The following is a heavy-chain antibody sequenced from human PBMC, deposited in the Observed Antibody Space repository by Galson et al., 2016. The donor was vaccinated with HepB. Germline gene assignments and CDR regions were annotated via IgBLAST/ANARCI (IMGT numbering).Heavy chain of an antibody. D-gene: IGHD5-24*01. CDR1: GFTFSDYY. CDR3: AREWGDGYNAFDY. CDR2: ISSSGSDI. Sequence: SLRLSCAAPGFTFSDYYMSWIRQAPGKGLEWVSYISSSGSDIFYADSVKGRFTISRDNAQSPLYLQMNSLRAEDTAVYYCAREWGDGYNAFDYWGQGTLVTVSS. J-gene: IGHJ4*02. V-gene: IGHV3-11*01.